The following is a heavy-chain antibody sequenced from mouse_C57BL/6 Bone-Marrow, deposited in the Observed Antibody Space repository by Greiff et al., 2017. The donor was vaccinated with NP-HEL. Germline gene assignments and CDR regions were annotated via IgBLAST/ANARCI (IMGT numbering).Heavy chain of an antibody. CDR1: GYTFTSYW. J-gene: IGHJ2*01. CDR3: ARRPAYYFDY. Sequence: QVQLQQPGAELVRPGTSVKLSCKASGYTFTSYWMHWVKQRPGQGLEWIGVIDPSDSYTNYNQKFKGKATLTVDTSSSTAYMQLSSLTSEDSAVDYCARRPAYYFDYWGQGTTLTVSS. CDR2: IDPSDSYT. V-gene: IGHV1-59*01.